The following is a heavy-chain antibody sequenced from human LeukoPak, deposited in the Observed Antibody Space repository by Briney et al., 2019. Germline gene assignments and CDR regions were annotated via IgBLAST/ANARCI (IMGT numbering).Heavy chain of an antibody. D-gene: IGHD6-13*01. J-gene: IGHJ4*02. V-gene: IGHV3-48*02. CDR3: ARGRPGYSSSWYSDY. CDR1: GFTFSSYS. Sequence: GGSLRLSCAASGFTFSSYSMNWVRQAPGKGLEWASYISGSSSTIYYADSVKGRFTISRDNAKNSLYLQMNSLRDEDTAVYYCARGRPGYSSSWYSDYWGQGTLVTVSS. CDR2: ISGSSSTI.